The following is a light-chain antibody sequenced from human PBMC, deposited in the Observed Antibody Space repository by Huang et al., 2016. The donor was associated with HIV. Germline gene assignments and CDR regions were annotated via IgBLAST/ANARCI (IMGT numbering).Light chain of an antibody. Sequence: EIVMTQYPASLSVSPGATATLSCRASPSVRSILAWYQQKPGQAPRLLIYGASARAAGIPARFSGSGSGTEFTLTINSLMSEDFAVYYCQQYDDWPLTFGGGTKVEMK. CDR2: GAS. CDR3: QQYDDWPLT. J-gene: IGKJ4*01. CDR1: PSVRSI. V-gene: IGKV3-15*01.